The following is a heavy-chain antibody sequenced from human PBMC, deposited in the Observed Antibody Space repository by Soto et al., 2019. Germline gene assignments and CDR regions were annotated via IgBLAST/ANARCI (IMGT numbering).Heavy chain of an antibody. J-gene: IGHJ4*02. CDR1: GGSISSGGYY. CDR3: ARDRRGAAAGY. CDR2: IYYSGSI. D-gene: IGHD6-13*01. Sequence: SSETLSLTCTVSGGSISSGGYYWSWIRQHPGKGLEWIGYIYYSGSIYYNPSLKSRVTISVDTSKNQFSLKLSSVTAADTAVYYCARDRRGAAAGYWGQGTLVTVSS. V-gene: IGHV4-31*03.